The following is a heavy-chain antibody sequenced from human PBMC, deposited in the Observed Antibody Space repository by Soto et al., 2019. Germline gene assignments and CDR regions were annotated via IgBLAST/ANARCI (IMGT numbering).Heavy chain of an antibody. V-gene: IGHV4-34*01. CDR3: ARGPRITMVRGVIVNRFDY. J-gene: IGHJ4*02. CDR2: INHSGST. CDR1: GGSFSGYY. D-gene: IGHD3-10*01. Sequence: SETLSLTCAVYGGSFSGYYWSWIRQPPGKGLEWIGEINHSGSTNYNPSLKSRVNISVDTSKNQFSLKMSSVTAADTALFYCARGPRITMVRGVIVNRFDYWGQGTLVTVSS.